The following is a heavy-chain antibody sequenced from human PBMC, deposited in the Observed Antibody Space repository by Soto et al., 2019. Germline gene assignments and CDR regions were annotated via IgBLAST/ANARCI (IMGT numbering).Heavy chain of an antibody. CDR3: ARSVRMDYYGSGSYLA. CDR1: GYTFTSYD. J-gene: IGHJ5*02. CDR2: MNPNSGNT. V-gene: IGHV1-8*01. Sequence: QVQLVQSGAEVKKPGASVKVSCKASGYTFTSYDINWVRQATGQGLEWMGWMNPNSGNTGYAQKFQGRVTMTRNTSISTADMELSSLSSEDTAVYYCARSVRMDYYGSGSYLAWGQGTLVTVSS. D-gene: IGHD3-10*01.